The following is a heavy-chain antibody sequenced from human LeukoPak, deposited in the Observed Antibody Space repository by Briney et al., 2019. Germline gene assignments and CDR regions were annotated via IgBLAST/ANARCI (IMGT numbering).Heavy chain of an antibody. Sequence: PSETLSLTCSISGGSISEYYWNWIRQPPGKGLEWIGYIYYGGSTTYNPSLKSRVTMSVDTSKNQFSLRLSSVTAADTAVYYCARGSWCSYTNCMLRPFDYWGQGSLVTVSS. CDR3: ARGSWCSYTNCMLRPFDY. CDR1: GGSISEYY. D-gene: IGHD2-2*01. V-gene: IGHV4-59*01. J-gene: IGHJ4*02. CDR2: IYYGGST.